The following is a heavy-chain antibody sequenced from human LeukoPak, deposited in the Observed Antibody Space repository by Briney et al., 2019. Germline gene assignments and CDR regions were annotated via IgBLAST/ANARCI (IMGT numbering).Heavy chain of an antibody. D-gene: IGHD2-2*01. CDR3: ARGSHYCSSTSCYAH. J-gene: IGHJ4*02. V-gene: IGHV4-59*01. CDR2: IYYSGST. CDR1: GGSISSYY. Sequence: PSETLSLTCTVSGGSISSYYWSRIRQPPGKGLEWIGYIYYSGSTNYNPSLKSRVTISVDTSKNQFSLKLSSVTAADTAVYYCARGSHYCSSTSCYAHWGQGTLVTVSS.